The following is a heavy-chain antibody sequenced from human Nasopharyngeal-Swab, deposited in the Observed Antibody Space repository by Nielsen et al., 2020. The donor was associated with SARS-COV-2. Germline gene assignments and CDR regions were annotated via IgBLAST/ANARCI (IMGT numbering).Heavy chain of an antibody. Sequence: WSRQPPGKGLEWIGDINHSGSTNYNPSLKSRVTISVDTSKNQFSLKLSSVTAADTAVYYCARGQKGEQQLDPPLKTNNWFDPWGQGTLVTVSS. D-gene: IGHD6-13*01. CDR2: INHSGST. J-gene: IGHJ5*02. CDR3: ARGQKGEQQLDPPLKTNNWFDP. V-gene: IGHV4-34*01.